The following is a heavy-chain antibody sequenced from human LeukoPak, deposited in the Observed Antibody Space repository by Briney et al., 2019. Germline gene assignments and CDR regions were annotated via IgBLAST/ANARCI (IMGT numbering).Heavy chain of an antibody. J-gene: IGHJ4*02. CDR1: SGSFTAYY. Sequence: PSQTLSLTCAVYSGSFTAYYRSWIRQPPGKGLEWDGEINHSGSTNYNPSLRSRVTVSVHTSKNQLSLKLSSVTAADTAVYYCARQWLVSPLFDYWGQGTLVTVSS. CDR3: ARQWLVSPLFDY. D-gene: IGHD6-19*01. CDR2: INHSGST. V-gene: IGHV4-34*01.